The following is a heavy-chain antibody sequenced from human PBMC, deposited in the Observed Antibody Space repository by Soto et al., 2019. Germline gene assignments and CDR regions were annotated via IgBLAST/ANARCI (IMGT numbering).Heavy chain of an antibody. CDR1: GGSVSSGSYY. CDR2: IYYSGST. J-gene: IGHJ5*02. V-gene: IGHV4-61*01. CDR3: ARHLDTTQVINWFDP. D-gene: IGHD5-18*01. Sequence: PSETLSLTCTVSGGSVSSGSYYWSWIRQPPGKGLEWIGYIYYSGSTNYNPSLKSRVTISVDTSKNQFSLKLSSVTAADTAVYYCARHLDTTQVINWFDPWGQGTLVTVSS.